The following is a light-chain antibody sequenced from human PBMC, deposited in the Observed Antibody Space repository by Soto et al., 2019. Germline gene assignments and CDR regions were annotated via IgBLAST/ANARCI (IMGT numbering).Light chain of an antibody. CDR2: EAT. V-gene: IGLV2-23*02. CDR1: SSDVGSYNL. J-gene: IGLJ2*01. CDR3: CSYAGSNTFV. Sequence: QSVLTQPDSVSGSPGQSITISCTGTSSDVGSYNLVSWYQHHPGKAPKLLIYEATNRPSGVSDRVSGSRSGNTASLTISGLQAEDEADYYCCSYAGSNTFVFGGGTKLTVL.